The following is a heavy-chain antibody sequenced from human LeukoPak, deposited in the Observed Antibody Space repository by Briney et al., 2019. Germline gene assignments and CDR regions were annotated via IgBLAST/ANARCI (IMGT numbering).Heavy chain of an antibody. D-gene: IGHD3-3*01. CDR1: GGSISNYY. Sequence: PSETLSLTCTVSGGSISNYYWTWIRHPPGKGLEWIGFISYSGNTNYNPSLKSRVTISLDTSKNQFSLKLISVTAADTAVYYCARGVGGGYTDYWGQRALVTVSS. J-gene: IGHJ4*02. CDR2: ISYSGNT. CDR3: ARGVGGGYTDY. V-gene: IGHV4-59*01.